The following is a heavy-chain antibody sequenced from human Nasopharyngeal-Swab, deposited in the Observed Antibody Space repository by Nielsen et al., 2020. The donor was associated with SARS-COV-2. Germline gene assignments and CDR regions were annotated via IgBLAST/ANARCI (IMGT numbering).Heavy chain of an antibody. D-gene: IGHD6-13*01. CDR3: TADLAAADDYYYYYCMDV. V-gene: IGHV3-15*01. CDR2: IKSKTDGGTT. CDR1: GFTFSNAW. J-gene: IGHJ6*03. Sequence: GGSLRLSCAASGFTFSNAWMSWVRQAPGKGLEWVGRIKSKTDGGTTDYAAPVKGRFTISRNDSKNTLYLQMNSLKTEDTAVYCCTADLAAADDYYYYYCMDVWGKGTTVTVSS.